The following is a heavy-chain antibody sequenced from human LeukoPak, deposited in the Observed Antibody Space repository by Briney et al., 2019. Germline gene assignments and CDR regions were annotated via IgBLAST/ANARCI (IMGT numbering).Heavy chain of an antibody. J-gene: IGHJ4*02. CDR3: ARGKRYSYGYVILDY. CDR1: GGSFSGYY. D-gene: IGHD5-18*01. Sequence: SETLSLTCAVYGGSFSGYYWSSIRQPPGKGLEWIGEINHSGSTNYNPSLKSRVTISVDTSKNQFSLKLSSVTAADTAVYYCARGKRYSYGYVILDYWGQGTLVTVSS. V-gene: IGHV4-34*01. CDR2: INHSGST.